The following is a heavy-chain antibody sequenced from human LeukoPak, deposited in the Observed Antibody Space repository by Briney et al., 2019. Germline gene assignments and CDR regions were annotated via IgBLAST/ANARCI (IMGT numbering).Heavy chain of an antibody. D-gene: IGHD4-17*01. V-gene: IGHV3-30*02. Sequence: GVSLRLSCAASGFTFSAYGMHWVRQAPGKGLEWVAFIRFDGSNQYYADSVKGRFTISRDNSKNTLYLQMNSLRPEDTAVYCCANAEDYGDQASYMDVWGKGTTVTISS. CDR3: ANAEDYGDQASYMDV. CDR2: IRFDGSNQ. J-gene: IGHJ6*03. CDR1: GFTFSAYG.